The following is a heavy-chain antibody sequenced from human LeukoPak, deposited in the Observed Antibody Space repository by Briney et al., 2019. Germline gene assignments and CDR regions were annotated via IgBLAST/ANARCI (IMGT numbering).Heavy chain of an antibody. CDR2: INPNSGGT. V-gene: IGHV1-2*02. CDR3: ARRYGELAYYYYMDV. D-gene: IGHD3-10*01. CDR1: GYTFTGYY. Sequence: GASVKVSCRASGYTFTGYYMHWVRQAPGQGLEWMGWINPNSGGTNYAQKFQGRVTMTRDTSISTAYMELSRLRPDDTAVYYCARRYGELAYYYYMDVWGKGTTVTISS. J-gene: IGHJ6*03.